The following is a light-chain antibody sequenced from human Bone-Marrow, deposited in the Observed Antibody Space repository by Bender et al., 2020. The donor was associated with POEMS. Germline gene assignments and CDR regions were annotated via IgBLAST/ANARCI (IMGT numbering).Light chain of an antibody. J-gene: IGLJ3*02. CDR1: SSDVSYYFKY. CDR3: CSYSSTTTLV. V-gene: IGLV2-14*01. Sequence: QSALTQPASVSGSPGQSITISCAATSSDVSYYFKYVSWYHHPPGRAPKLVIYDVSSRPSGVSSRFSGSKSGNTASLTISGLQADDEGDYFCCSYSSTTTLVFGGGTKLTVL. CDR2: DVS.